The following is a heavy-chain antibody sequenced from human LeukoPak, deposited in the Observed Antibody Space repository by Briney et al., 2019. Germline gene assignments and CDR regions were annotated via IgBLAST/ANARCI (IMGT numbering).Heavy chain of an antibody. V-gene: IGHV4-59*08. CDR1: GGSISSYY. CDR2: IYYSGST. Sequence: NPSETLSLTCTVSGGSISSYYWSWIRQPPGKGLEWIGYIYYSGSTNYNPSLKSRVTISVDTSKNQFSLKLSSVTAADTAVYYCARHPPGSDYGSGSYVDYWGQGTLVTVSS. CDR3: ARHPPGSDYGSGSYVDY. J-gene: IGHJ4*02. D-gene: IGHD3-10*01.